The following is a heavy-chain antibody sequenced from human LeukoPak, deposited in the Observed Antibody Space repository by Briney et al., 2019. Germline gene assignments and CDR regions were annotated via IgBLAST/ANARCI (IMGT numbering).Heavy chain of an antibody. D-gene: IGHD2-15*01. CDR3: ARSLKWYCSGGSCYSAPSTSDFNWFDP. J-gene: IGHJ5*02. Sequence: GGSLRLSCAASEFAFSSYSMSWVRQAPGKGLQWVSSISSSGDFISYADSLKGRFTISRDNARNSLYLQMNSLRAEDTAMYYCARSLKWYCSGGSCYSAPSTSDFNWFDPWGQGTLVSVSS. V-gene: IGHV3-21*01. CDR2: ISSSGDFI. CDR1: EFAFSSYS.